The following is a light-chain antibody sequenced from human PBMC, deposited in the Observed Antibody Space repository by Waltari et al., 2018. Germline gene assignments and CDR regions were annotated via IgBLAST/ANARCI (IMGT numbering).Light chain of an antibody. CDR1: QNIIKY. J-gene: IGKJ1*01. V-gene: IGKV3-20*01. CDR3: QHYVRLPAT. Sequence: IVLTQSPGTLSFSPGERATLSCRASQNIIKYLAWYQKKPGQAPRLLIYHTSIRAAGIPDRFSGSGSGTDFSLFISRLEPEDFAVYYCQHYVRLPATFGQGTKVEIK. CDR2: HTS.